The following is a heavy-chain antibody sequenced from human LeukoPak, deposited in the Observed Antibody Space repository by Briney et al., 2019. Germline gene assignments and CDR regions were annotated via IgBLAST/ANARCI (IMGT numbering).Heavy chain of an antibody. CDR3: ARDGYNWGYYFDY. J-gene: IGHJ4*02. Sequence: PGGSLRLSSAASGFTFNIYSMNWVRHAPGKGLEWFSYISRSTDTVYYADSVKGRFTISRDNAKNSLYLQMNSMRAEDTAVYYCARDGYNWGYYFDYWGQGTLVTVSS. V-gene: IGHV3-48*01. CDR1: GFTFNIYS. D-gene: IGHD5-24*01. CDR2: ISRSTDTV.